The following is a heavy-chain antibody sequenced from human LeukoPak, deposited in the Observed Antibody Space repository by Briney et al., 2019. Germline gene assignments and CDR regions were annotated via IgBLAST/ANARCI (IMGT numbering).Heavy chain of an antibody. CDR1: GGSFSGYS. CDR3: ARAGGYIYGYYYYMDV. CDR2: INHSGST. D-gene: IGHD5-18*01. V-gene: IGHV4-34*01. Sequence: SDPLSLTCTVYGGSFSGYSRRWIRQPPGKGLEWIGEINHSGSTNYNPSLKSRVTISVDTSKNQFSLNLSSVTAADTAVYYCARAGGYIYGYYYYMDVWEKGSTVTVSS. J-gene: IGHJ6*03.